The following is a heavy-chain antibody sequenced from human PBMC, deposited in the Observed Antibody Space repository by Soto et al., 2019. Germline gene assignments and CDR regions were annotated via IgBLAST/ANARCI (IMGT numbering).Heavy chain of an antibody. CDR1: GFSFSSYS. CDR3: ATLEGGGCYSSFVVFQH. Sequence: EVQLVESGGGLVKPGGSLRLSCVASGFSFSSYSMNWVRQAPGKGLEWVSSISSSSSYIYYADSVKGRFTISRDNAENALYLQMNSMRAEDTAVYYCATLEGGGCYSSFVVFQHWGQGTLVTVSS. CDR2: ISSSSSYI. J-gene: IGHJ1*01. V-gene: IGHV3-21*01. D-gene: IGHD1-26*01.